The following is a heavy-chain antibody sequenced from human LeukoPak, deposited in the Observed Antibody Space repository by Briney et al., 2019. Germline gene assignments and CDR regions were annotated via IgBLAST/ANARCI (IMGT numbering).Heavy chain of an antibody. V-gene: IGHV4-30-4*08. J-gene: IGHJ4*02. CDR2: IYYSGST. D-gene: IGHD2-2*01. CDR1: GGSFSGYY. CDR3: ARYAFVVVPAAHWSFDY. Sequence: SETLSLTCAVYGGSFSGYYWSWIRQPPGKGLEWIGYIYYSGSTYYNPSLKSRVTISVDTSKNQFSLKLSSVTAADTAVYYCARYAFVVVPAAHWSFDYWGQGTLVTVSS.